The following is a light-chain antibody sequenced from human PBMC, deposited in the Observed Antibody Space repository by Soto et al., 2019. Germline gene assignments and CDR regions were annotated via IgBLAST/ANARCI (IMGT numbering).Light chain of an antibody. Sequence: EIVLTQSPGTLSLSPGEGATLSCRASQSVTGTNLAWYQQRPGQAPRLLIYDAVRRATGIPDRFSGSGSGTDFTLTISRLEPEDAAVYYCQQYGTSPTFGQGTKVDIK. V-gene: IGKV3-20*01. CDR1: QSVTGTN. J-gene: IGKJ1*01. CDR3: QQYGTSPT. CDR2: DAV.